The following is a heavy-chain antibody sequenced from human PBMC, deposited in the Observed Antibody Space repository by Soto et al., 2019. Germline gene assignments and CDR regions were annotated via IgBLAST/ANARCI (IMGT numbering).Heavy chain of an antibody. Sequence: QVQLVESGGGVVQPGRSLRLSCAVSGFTFSSHAMHWVRQAPGKGLEWVTLISSDGSNKYYADSVKGRFTTSRDNSKNTMDLTMNSLRVEDTAVYYWARDDEGGSDCDLGYWGQGALVTVSS. J-gene: IGHJ4*02. D-gene: IGHD1-26*01. V-gene: IGHV3-30-3*01. CDR1: GFTFSSHA. CDR2: ISSDGSNK. CDR3: ARDDEGGSDCDLGY.